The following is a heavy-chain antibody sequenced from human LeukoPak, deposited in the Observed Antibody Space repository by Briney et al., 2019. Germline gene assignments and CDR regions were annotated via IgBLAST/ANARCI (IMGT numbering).Heavy chain of an antibody. D-gene: IGHD2-2*01. J-gene: IGHJ3*02. CDR1: GYTFTSYG. CDR2: ISAYNGNT. Sequence: ASVKVSCKASGYTFTSYGISWVRQAPGQGLEWMGWISAYNGNTNYAQKLQGRVTMTTDTSTSTAYMELRSLRSDDTAVYYCARAGVVVVPAAPNSYGSFDIWGQGTMVTVSS. V-gene: IGHV1-18*01. CDR3: ARAGVVVVPAAPNSYGSFDI.